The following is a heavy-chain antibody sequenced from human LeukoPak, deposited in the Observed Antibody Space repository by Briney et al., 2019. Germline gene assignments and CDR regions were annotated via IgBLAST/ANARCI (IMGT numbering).Heavy chain of an antibody. D-gene: IGHD1/OR15-1a*01. CDR3: ARGPTRYYFDY. Sequence: PSETLSLTCTVSGGSTSFYYWSWIRQPPGRGLEWIGYIYYSGNTNYNPSLKSPVSISIDTSKNQFSLKLNSVTAADTAVYYCARGPTRYYFDYWGQGILVTVSS. V-gene: IGHV4-59*01. CDR1: GGSTSFYY. J-gene: IGHJ4*02. CDR2: IYYSGNT.